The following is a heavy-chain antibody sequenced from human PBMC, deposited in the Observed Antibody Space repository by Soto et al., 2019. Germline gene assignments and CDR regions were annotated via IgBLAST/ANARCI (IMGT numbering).Heavy chain of an antibody. CDR1: GGSISSYY. J-gene: IGHJ4*02. Sequence: SETLSLTCTVSGGSISSYYWSWIRQPPGKGLEWIGYIYYSGSTNYNPSLKSRVTISVDTSKNQFSLKLSSVTAADTAVYYRASSSGWYGGFDYWGQGTLVTVSS. D-gene: IGHD6-19*01. CDR3: ASSSGWYGGFDY. CDR2: IYYSGST. V-gene: IGHV4-59*01.